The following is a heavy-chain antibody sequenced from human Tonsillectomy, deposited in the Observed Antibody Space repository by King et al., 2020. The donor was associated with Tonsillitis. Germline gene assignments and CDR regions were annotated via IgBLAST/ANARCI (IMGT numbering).Heavy chain of an antibody. V-gene: IGHV1-2*02. Sequence: QLVQSGAEVKKSGASVKVSCKASGYTFTVYYMHWVRQAPGQGLDWMGWSNLLSGGTKYSQKFQGRVTMTRDTSISTAYMELSRLTSDDTAVYYCARGSGAFDYWGQGTLVTGSS. D-gene: IGHD3-10*01. CDR2: SNLLSGGT. J-gene: IGHJ4*02. CDR3: ARGSGAFDY. CDR1: GYTFTVYY.